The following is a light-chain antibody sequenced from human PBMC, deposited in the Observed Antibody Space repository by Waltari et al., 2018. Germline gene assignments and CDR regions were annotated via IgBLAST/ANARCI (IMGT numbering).Light chain of an antibody. CDR2: GAS. CDR3: RQYGSSPWT. Sequence: ELVLTQSPGTLSLSPGERATPSCRASQSVSSSYLAWYQQKPGQAPRLLIYGASDRATGVPDRLSGSGSGRDFTRAISRLEPEDFAVYYCRQYGSSPWTFGQGTTVEIK. CDR1: QSVSSSY. J-gene: IGKJ1*01. V-gene: IGKV3-20*01.